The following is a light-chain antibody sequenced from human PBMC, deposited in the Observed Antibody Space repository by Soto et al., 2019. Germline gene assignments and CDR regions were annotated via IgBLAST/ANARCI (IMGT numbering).Light chain of an antibody. CDR3: QQYYSTLLT. CDR1: QSVLYSSNNKNY. Sequence: DIVMTQSPDSLAVSLGERATINCKSSQSVLYSSNNKNYLAWYQQKPGQPPKLLIYWASTRESRVPDRFSGSGSGTYFTVTISSLQAEEVAVYYCQQYYSTLLTFGGGTKVEIK. J-gene: IGKJ4*01. CDR2: WAS. V-gene: IGKV4-1*01.